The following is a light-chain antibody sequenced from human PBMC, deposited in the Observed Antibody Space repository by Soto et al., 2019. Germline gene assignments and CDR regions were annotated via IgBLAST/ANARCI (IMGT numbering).Light chain of an antibody. J-gene: IGKJ5*01. CDR3: QQYNYWPTIT. Sequence: EIVMTQSPATLSVSPVEIATLSCRASHSLSSNLAWYQQKPGQAPRLIIYGAYTRATGIPATFSGFGSGTEFTLTISSLQSEDFAVYYCQQYNYWPTITCGQGTRLEIK. CDR1: HSLSSN. CDR2: GAY. V-gene: IGKV3-15*01.